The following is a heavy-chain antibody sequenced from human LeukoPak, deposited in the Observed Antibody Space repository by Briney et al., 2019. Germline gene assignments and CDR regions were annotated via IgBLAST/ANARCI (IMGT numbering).Heavy chain of an antibody. Sequence: SETLSLTCNVSGGSISSTSYYWDWIRQPPGKGLEWIGSSYYSGGTYYNPSPKSRVTISVDTSKNQFSLRLSSVTAADTAVYYCARSNWNDPFDYWGQGTLVTVSS. V-gene: IGHV4-39*01. CDR2: SYYSGGT. D-gene: IGHD1-20*01. J-gene: IGHJ4*02. CDR3: ARSNWNDPFDY. CDR1: GGSISSTSYY.